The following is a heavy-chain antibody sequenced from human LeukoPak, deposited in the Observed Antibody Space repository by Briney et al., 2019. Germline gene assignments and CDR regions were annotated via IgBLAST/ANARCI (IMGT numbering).Heavy chain of an antibody. CDR2: ISFSVNTK. J-gene: IGHJ4*02. D-gene: IGHD6-19*01. CDR3: ARGAYSSGWAYFDH. Sequence: GALRLSCAASGFTFSDYSMNWVRQAPGKGLEWVSYISFSVNTKYYGDSVKGRFTISRDNAKNSLYLHMDSLRAEDTAVYYCARGAYSSGWAYFDHWGQGTLVTVSS. CDR1: GFTFSDYS. V-gene: IGHV3-48*04.